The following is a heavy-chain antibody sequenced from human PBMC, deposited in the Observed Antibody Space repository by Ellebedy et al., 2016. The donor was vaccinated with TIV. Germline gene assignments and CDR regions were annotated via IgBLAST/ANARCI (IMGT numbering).Heavy chain of an antibody. CDR1: GYTFTGYY. CDR2: INPNSGGT. J-gene: IGHJ4*02. D-gene: IGHD4-23*01. CDR3: ARVLRGSNPTFDY. Sequence: ASVKVSXXASGYTFTGYYMHWVRQAPGQGLEWMGWINPNSGGTNYAQKFQGWVTMTRDTSTSTVYMELSSLRSGDTAVYYCARVLRGSNPTFDYWGQGTLVTVSS. V-gene: IGHV1-2*04.